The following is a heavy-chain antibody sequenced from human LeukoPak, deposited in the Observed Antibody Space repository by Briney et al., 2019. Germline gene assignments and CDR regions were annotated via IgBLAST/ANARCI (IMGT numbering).Heavy chain of an antibody. V-gene: IGHV3-7*01. Sequence: GGYLRLSCAASGFTFSSYWMSWVRQAPGKGLEWVANIKQDGSEKYYVDSVKGRFTISRDNAKNSLYLQMNSLRAEDTAVYYCATDQSGEVTTWIGYFDYWGQGTQVTVSS. J-gene: IGHJ4*02. D-gene: IGHD4-17*01. CDR3: ATDQSGEVTTWIGYFDY. CDR2: IKQDGSEK. CDR1: GFTFSSYW.